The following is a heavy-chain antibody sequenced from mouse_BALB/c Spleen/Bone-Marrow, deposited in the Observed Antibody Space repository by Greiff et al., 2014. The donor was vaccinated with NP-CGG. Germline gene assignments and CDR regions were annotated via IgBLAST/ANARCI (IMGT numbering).Heavy chain of an antibody. Sequence: EVKLEESGGDLVKSGGSLKLSCAASGFTFSTYGMSWVRQTPDKRLEWVATISSGGDYTYYPDSVKGRFTISRDNAKNTLYLQMSGLKSEDTAMYYCASQTGTWFAYWGQGTLVTVSA. D-gene: IGHD4-1*01. V-gene: IGHV5-6*02. CDR2: ISSGGDYT. CDR1: GFTFSTYG. J-gene: IGHJ3*01. CDR3: ASQTGTWFAY.